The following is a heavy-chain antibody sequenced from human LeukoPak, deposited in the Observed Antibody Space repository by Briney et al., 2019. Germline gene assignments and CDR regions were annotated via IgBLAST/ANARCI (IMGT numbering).Heavy chain of an antibody. CDR3: ARVRFGESSDWYFDL. D-gene: IGHD3-10*01. CDR1: GGTFSSYA. J-gene: IGHJ2*01. CDR2: IITIFDTG. Sequence: ASVKVSCKASGGTFSSYAISWVRQAPGQGPEWMGGIITIFDTGNYAQKFQGRVAITADESTSTAYMELSSMRSEDTAVYYCARVRFGESSDWYFDLWGRGTLVTVSS. V-gene: IGHV1-69*13.